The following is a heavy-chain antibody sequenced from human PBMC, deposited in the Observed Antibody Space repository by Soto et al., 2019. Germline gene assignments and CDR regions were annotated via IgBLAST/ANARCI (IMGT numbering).Heavy chain of an antibody. CDR3: ARGDGYNYFDN. D-gene: IGHD5-12*01. CDR1: GFTFASYA. Sequence: QVQLVESGGGVVQPGRSLRLSCAASGFTFASYAMHWVRQAPGKGLEWVAGISPDGRNKYYTDSVKGRFTISRDNSKNTLSLQLNSMGGEDTAVYYCARGDGYNYFDNWGQGTLVTVSS. J-gene: IGHJ4*02. V-gene: IGHV3-30*04. CDR2: ISPDGRNK.